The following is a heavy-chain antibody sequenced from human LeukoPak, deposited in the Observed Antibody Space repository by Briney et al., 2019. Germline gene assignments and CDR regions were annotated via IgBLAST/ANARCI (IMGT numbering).Heavy chain of an antibody. CDR2: IKEDGSIQ. V-gene: IGHV3-7*01. D-gene: IGHD6-19*01. Sequence: PGGSLRLSCAASGFTFIRYAMTWVRQAPGKGLEWLANIKEDGSIQYYLDSVRGRFTISRDNAKTSVYLQLNSLRADDTAVYYCARDVWTGVAVSDYWGQGTLVTVSS. CDR3: ARDVWTGVAVSDY. CDR1: GFTFIRYA. J-gene: IGHJ4*02.